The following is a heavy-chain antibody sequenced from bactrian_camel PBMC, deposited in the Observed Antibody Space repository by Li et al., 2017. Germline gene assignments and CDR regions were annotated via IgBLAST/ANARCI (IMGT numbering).Heavy chain of an antibody. J-gene: IGHJ4*01. D-gene: IGHD6*01. CDR3: GQRLDGATSLADTAY. CDR2: ISATGT. V-gene: IGHV3S61*01. CDR1: GFTFDDSD. Sequence: HVQLVESGGGSVQAGETLRLSCTASGFTFDDSDMGWYRQASGNECELVSSISATGTYYADSVKGRFTISRDNAKNTVYLQLNSLQTEDMGWYYCGQRLDGATSLADTAYWGQGTQVTVS.